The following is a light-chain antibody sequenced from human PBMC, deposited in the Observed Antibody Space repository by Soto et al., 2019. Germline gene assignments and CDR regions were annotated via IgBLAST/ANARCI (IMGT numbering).Light chain of an antibody. V-gene: IGKV3-11*01. CDR3: QQRSNWLT. CDR2: DAS. J-gene: IGKJ4*01. Sequence: EIVLTQSPATLSLSPGERATLSCRASQSVGSYLAWYQQKPGQAPRLLIYDASNRATGIPARFSGSGSGTXXTLTISSLEPEDFAVYFCQQRSNWLTFGGGTKVEIK. CDR1: QSVGSY.